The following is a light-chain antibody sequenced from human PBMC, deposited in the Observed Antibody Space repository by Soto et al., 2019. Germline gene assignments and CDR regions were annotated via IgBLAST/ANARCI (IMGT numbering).Light chain of an antibody. CDR3: QHGGT. V-gene: IGKV3-11*01. Sequence: DIVLTQSPATLSLSPGESATVSCRASQSVSNYLGWYQQKPGQAPRLLIYDASNRATGIPARFSGSGSGTDFTLTISSLEPEDFAVYYCQHGGTVGQGTRLEIK. CDR1: QSVSNY. J-gene: IGKJ5*01. CDR2: DAS.